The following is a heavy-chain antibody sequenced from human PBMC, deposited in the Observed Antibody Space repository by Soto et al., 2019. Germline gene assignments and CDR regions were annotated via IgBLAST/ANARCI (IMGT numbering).Heavy chain of an antibody. D-gene: IGHD1-7*01. Sequence: ASVKVSCKASGYTFTSYAMHWVRQAPGQRLEWMGWINAGNGNTKYSQKFPGRVTITRDTSASTAYMELSSLRSEDTAVYYCARENWNYGYYYYMDVWGKGTTVTVSS. CDR3: ARENWNYGYYYYMDV. CDR1: GYTFTSYA. CDR2: INAGNGNT. J-gene: IGHJ6*03. V-gene: IGHV1-3*01.